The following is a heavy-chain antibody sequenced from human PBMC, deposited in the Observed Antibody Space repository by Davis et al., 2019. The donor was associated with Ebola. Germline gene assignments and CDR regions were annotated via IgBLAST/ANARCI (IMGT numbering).Heavy chain of an antibody. V-gene: IGHV3-23*01. CDR1: GFIFSSYA. J-gene: IGHJ5*02. D-gene: IGHD4-17*01. CDR3: AKVHPPTTVTTGWFDP. CDR2: ISVRSIT. Sequence: PGGSLRLSCAASGFIFSSYAMGWVRQAPGKGLEWVSSISVRSITYHADSVKGRFTISRDNSKNTLYLQMNSLRAEDTAVYYCAKVHPPTTVTTGWFDPWGQGTLVTVSS.